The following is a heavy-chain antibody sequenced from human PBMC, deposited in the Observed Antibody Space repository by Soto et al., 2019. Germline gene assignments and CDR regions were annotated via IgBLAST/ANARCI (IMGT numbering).Heavy chain of an antibody. CDR1: GGTFSSYA. CDR2: IIPIFGTA. CDR3: ARGAVGDSHWGWFDP. J-gene: IGHJ5*02. Sequence: QVQLVQSGAEVKKPGSSVKVSCKASGGTFSSYAISWVRQAPGQGLEWMGGIIPIFGTANYAQKFQGRVTITADESTSTADRELGSLRSEDTAVYYCARGAVGDSHWGWFDPWGQGTLVTVSS. V-gene: IGHV1-69*12. D-gene: IGHD3-10*01.